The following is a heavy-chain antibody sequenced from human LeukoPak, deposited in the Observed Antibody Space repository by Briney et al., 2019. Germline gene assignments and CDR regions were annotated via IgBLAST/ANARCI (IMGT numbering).Heavy chain of an antibody. CDR2: ISGSGGST. D-gene: IGHD1-26*01. V-gene: IGHV3-23*01. J-gene: IGHJ4*02. CDR1: GFTFSSYA. CDR3: AKDLWEWELRGDFDY. Sequence: GVLRLSCAASGFTFSSYAMSWVRQAPGKGLEWVSAISGSGGSTYYADSVKGRFTISSDNSKNTLYLQMNSLRAEDTAVYYCAKDLWEWELRGDFDYWGQGTLVTVSS.